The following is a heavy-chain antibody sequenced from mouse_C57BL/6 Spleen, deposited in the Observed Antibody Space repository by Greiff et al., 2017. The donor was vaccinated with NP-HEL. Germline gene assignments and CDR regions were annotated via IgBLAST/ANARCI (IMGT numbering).Heavy chain of an antibody. D-gene: IGHD2-1*01. CDR2: IHPNSGST. Sequence: QVQLQQPGAELVKPGASVKLSCKASGYTFTSYWMHWVKQRPGQGLEWIGMIHPNSGSTNYNEKFKSKATLTVDKSSSTAYMQLSSLTSEDSAVYYCASLYGNYVDYYAMDYWGQGTSVTVSS. V-gene: IGHV1-64*01. CDR1: GYTFTSYW. CDR3: ASLYGNYVDYYAMDY. J-gene: IGHJ4*01.